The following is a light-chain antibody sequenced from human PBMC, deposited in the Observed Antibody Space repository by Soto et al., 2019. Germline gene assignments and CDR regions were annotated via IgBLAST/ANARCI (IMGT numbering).Light chain of an antibody. CDR1: TXDVGAYNY. CDR2: EVS. V-gene: IGLV2-14*01. J-gene: IGLJ1*01. CDR3: SSYTTASTYV. Sequence: QSALAQPASVPGSPGQSITVCCTGTTXDVGAYNYVSWYQQYPGKAPKLIIYEVSNRPSGISDRFSGSKSGNTASLTISGLQTEDEADFYCSSYTTASTYVFGTGTKVTVL.